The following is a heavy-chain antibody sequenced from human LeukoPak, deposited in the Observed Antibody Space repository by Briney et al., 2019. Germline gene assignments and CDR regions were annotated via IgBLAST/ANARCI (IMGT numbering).Heavy chain of an antibody. CDR3: ARDNLFQEMATSGGDAFDI. Sequence: ASVKVSCKASGYTFTSYGISWVRQAPGQGLEWMGWISAYNGNTNYAQKLQGRVTMTTDTSTSTAYMELRSLRSDDTAVYYCARDNLFQEMATSGGDAFDIWGQGTMVTVSS. D-gene: IGHD5-24*01. V-gene: IGHV1-18*01. CDR2: ISAYNGNT. CDR1: GYTFTSYG. J-gene: IGHJ3*02.